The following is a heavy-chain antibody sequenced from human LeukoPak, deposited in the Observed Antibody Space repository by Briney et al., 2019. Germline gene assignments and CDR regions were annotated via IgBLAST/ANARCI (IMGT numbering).Heavy chain of an antibody. D-gene: IGHD2-21*02. J-gene: IGHJ4*02. Sequence: GGSLRLSCAASGLAFNNAWMNWVRQAPGKGLEWVGRIKKKIEGETAHYAAPVRGRFIISRDDSKNTPYLQMDSLKTEDTAVYYCTTRVVTTNDYWGQGTLVTVSS. CDR1: GLAFNNAW. CDR2: IKKKIEGETA. V-gene: IGHV3-15*01. CDR3: TTRVVTTNDY.